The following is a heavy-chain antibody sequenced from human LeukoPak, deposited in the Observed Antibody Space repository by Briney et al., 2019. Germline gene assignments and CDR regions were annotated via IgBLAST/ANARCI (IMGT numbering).Heavy chain of an antibody. V-gene: IGHV4-4*07. J-gene: IGHJ5*02. D-gene: IGHD2-2*02. CDR3: ARGCSSTSCYIYGGNWFDP. CDR1: GGFIRDYY. Sequence: NPSETLSLTCTVSGGFIRDYYWTWVRQPAGKGLEWIGRVYTSGNTNYNPSLKSRVTISVDKSKNQFSLKMTSVTVADTAVYYCARGCSSTSCYIYGGNWFDPWGQGTLVTVSS. CDR2: VYTSGNT.